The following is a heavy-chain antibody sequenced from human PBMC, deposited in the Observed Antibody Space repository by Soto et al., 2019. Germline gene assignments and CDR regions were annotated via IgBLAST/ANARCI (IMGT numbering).Heavy chain of an antibody. V-gene: IGHV3-23*01. D-gene: IGHD6-13*01. CDR3: AKDRIAAAGTFDY. CDR2: ISGSGGST. CDR1: GFTFSSYA. J-gene: IGHJ4*02. Sequence: GGSLRLSCAASGFTFSSYATSWVRQAPGKGLEWVSAISGSGGSTYYADSVKSRFTISRDNSKNTLYLQMNSLRAEDTAVYYCAKDRIAAAGTFDYWGQGTLVTVSS.